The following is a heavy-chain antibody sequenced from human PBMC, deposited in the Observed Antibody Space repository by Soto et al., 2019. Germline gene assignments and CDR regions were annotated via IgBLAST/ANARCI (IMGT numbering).Heavy chain of an antibody. CDR3: ARDRGSYALDY. Sequence: QVQLVQSGAEMKKPGASVKVSCKASGYTFTSYGVCWVRQAPGQGLEWVGWISAYNGHTNYAQKLQGRVTMTNDKSTSTAYMELRSLRSDDTAVYYCARDRGSYALDYWGQGTLVTVSS. CDR2: ISAYNGHT. D-gene: IGHD1-26*01. V-gene: IGHV1-18*01. J-gene: IGHJ4*02. CDR1: GYTFTSYG.